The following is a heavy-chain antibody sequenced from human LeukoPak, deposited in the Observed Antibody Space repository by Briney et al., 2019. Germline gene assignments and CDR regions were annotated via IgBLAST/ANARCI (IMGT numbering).Heavy chain of an antibody. J-gene: IGHJ4*02. CDR2: IFPVLGTE. D-gene: IGHD4-17*01. CDR1: GGXFSTFA. CDR3: ATSPTGFASGY. V-gene: IGHV1-69*05. Sequence: SVKDSSRASGGXFSTFALSWGRQALGEGPYWRGWIFPVLGTENYAQKFQGRVTITTDESTSTAYMELSSLTSEDTAVYYCATSPTGFASGYWGQGTLVTVAS.